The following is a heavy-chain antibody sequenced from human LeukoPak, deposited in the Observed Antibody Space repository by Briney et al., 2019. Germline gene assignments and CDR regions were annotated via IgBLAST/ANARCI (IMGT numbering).Heavy chain of an antibody. CDR2: ISSSSSTI. J-gene: IGHJ4*02. CDR3: ARDSVAGANDY. D-gene: IGHD6-19*01. Sequence: GGSLRLSCAASGFTFSSYSMNWVRLAPGKGLEWVSYISSSSSTIYYADSVKGRFTISRDNAKNSLYLQMNSLRAEDTAVYYCARDSVAGANDYWGQGTLVTVSS. CDR1: GFTFSSYS. V-gene: IGHV3-48*01.